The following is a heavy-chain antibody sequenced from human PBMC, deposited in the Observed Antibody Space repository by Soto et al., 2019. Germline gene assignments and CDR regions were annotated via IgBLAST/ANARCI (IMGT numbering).Heavy chain of an antibody. Sequence: ASVKVSCKASGYTFTSYAMHWVRQAPGQRLEWMGWINAGNGNTKYSQKFQGRVTITRDTSASTAYMELSSLRSEDTAVYYCARRRLLLGYYYYGMDVWGQGTTVTVSS. V-gene: IGHV1-3*01. J-gene: IGHJ6*02. CDR1: GYTFTSYA. CDR3: ARRRLLLGYYYYGMDV. CDR2: INAGNGNT. D-gene: IGHD3-3*01.